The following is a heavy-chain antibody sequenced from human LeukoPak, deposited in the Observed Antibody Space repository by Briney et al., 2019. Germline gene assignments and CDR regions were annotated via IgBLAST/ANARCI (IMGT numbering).Heavy chain of an antibody. CDR1: GFTFSSYS. Sequence: PGGSLRLSCAASGFTFSSYSMNWVRQAPGKGLEWVSSISSSSSYIYYADSVKGRFTISRDNAKNSLYLQMNSLRAEDTAVYYCARRISTRRGETCSSTSCYFDYWGQGTLVTVSS. CDR3: ARRISTRRGETCSSTSCYFDY. D-gene: IGHD2-2*01. CDR2: ISSSSSYI. V-gene: IGHV3-21*01. J-gene: IGHJ4*02.